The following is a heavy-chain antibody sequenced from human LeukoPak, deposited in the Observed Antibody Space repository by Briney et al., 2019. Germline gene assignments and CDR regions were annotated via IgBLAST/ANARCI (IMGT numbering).Heavy chain of an antibody. J-gene: IGHJ4*02. CDR2: ISYDGSNK. Sequence: HPGGSLRLSCAASGFTFSSYAMSWVRQAPGKGLEWVAVISYDGSNKYYADSVKGRFTISRDNSKNTLYLQMNSLRAEDTAVYYCARDWERWLQSTWYFDYWGQGTLVTVSS. V-gene: IGHV3-30-3*01. CDR1: GFTFSSYA. D-gene: IGHD5-24*01. CDR3: ARDWERWLQSTWYFDY.